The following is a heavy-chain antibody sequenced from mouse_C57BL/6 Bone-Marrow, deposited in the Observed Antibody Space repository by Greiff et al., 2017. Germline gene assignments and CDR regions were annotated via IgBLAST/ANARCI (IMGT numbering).Heavy chain of an antibody. CDR2: IYPGSGST. Sequence: QVQLQQPGAELVKPGASVKLSCKASGYTFTSYWITWVKQRPGQGLEWIGDIYPGSGSTNYNEKFKSKATVTVDKSSSTAYMQLSSLTSEDSAVYYCAGGQRRLRYFGYWGKGTTLTVAS. CDR1: GYTFTSYW. J-gene: IGHJ2*01. D-gene: IGHD3-2*02. CDR3: AGGQRRLRYFGY. V-gene: IGHV1-55*01.